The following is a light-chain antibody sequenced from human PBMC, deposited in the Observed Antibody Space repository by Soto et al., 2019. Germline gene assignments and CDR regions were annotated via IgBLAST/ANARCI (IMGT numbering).Light chain of an antibody. CDR3: CSYAGSPRYV. J-gene: IGLJ1*01. CDR1: SSDVGGHNY. Sequence: QSALTQPRSVSGSPGQSVTISCTGTSSDVGGHNYVSWYQQHPGKAPKVMIYDVSERLSGVPDRFSGSKSGNTASLTISGLQAEDEADYYCCSYAGSPRYVFGTGTKLTVL. V-gene: IGLV2-11*01. CDR2: DVS.